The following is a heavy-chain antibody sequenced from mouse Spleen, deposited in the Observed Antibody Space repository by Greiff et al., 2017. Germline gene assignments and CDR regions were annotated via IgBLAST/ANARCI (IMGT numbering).Heavy chain of an antibody. J-gene: IGHJ3*01. Sequence: EVQGVESGGGLVKRGGSLKLSCAASGFTFSSYYMSWVRQTPEKRLEWVATISSGGGSTYYPDSVKGRFTISRDNAKNTLYLQMSSLNSEDTAVYYCARAGSNAWFAYWGQGTLVTVSA. CDR3: ARAGSNAWFAY. CDR1: GFTFSSYY. V-gene: IGHV5-12-1*01. CDR2: ISSGGGST.